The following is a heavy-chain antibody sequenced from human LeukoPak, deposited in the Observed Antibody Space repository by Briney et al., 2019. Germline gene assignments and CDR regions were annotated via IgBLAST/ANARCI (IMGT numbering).Heavy chain of an antibody. CDR1: GGSISSGSYY. CDR2: IYTSGST. V-gene: IGHV4-61*02. D-gene: IGHD3-10*01. CDR3: ARDNGLREYYYGSGSYWFDY. Sequence: SETLSLTCTVSGGSISSGSYYWSWIRQPAGKGLEWIGRIYTSGSTNYNPSLKSRVTISVDTSKNQFSLKLSSVTAADTAVYYCARDNGLREYYYGSGSYWFDYWGQGTLVTVSS. J-gene: IGHJ4*02.